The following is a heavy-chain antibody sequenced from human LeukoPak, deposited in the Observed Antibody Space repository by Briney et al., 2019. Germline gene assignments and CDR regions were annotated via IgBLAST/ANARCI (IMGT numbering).Heavy chain of an antibody. J-gene: IGHJ3*02. Sequence: SETLSLTCTVSGGSISSSSYYWGWIRQPPGKGLEWIGSIYYSGSTYYNPSLKSRVTISVDTSKNQFSLKLSSVTAADTAVYYCVTITMIVSEGAFDIWGQGTMVTVSS. V-gene: IGHV4-39*07. CDR3: VTITMIVSEGAFDI. CDR1: GGSISSSSYY. D-gene: IGHD3-22*01. CDR2: IYYSGST.